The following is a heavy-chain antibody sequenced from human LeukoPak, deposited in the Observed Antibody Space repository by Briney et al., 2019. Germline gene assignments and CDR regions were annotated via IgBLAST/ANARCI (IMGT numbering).Heavy chain of an antibody. CDR2: ISGSGGTT. V-gene: IGHV3-23*01. J-gene: IGHJ4*02. CDR3: AKIGYGSGSSKRYYFDF. CDR1: GFTFSSYA. Sequence: GGSLRLSCAASGFTFSSYAMSWVRQAPGKGLEWVSGISGSGGTTYYADSVKGRFTISRDNSKNTLYLRMNSLRAEDTAVYYCAKIGYGSGSSKRYYFDFWGQGTLVTVSS. D-gene: IGHD3-10*01.